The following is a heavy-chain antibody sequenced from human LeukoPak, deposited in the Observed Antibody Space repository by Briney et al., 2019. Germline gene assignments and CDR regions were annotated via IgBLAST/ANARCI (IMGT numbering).Heavy chain of an antibody. D-gene: IGHD6-13*01. CDR1: GDSISSYY. V-gene: IGHV4-59*01. CDR2: IYYSGST. Sequence: SETLSLTCTVSGDSISSYYWNWIRQPPGKGLEWIGYIYYSGSTNYNPSLKSRVTISVDTSKNQFSLKLTSVTAADTAVYYCAGGAAAGLFDYWGQGTLVTVSS. CDR3: AGGAAAGLFDY. J-gene: IGHJ4*02.